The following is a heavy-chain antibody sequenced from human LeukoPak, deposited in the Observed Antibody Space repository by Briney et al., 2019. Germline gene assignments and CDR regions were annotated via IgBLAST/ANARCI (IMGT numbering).Heavy chain of an antibody. J-gene: IGHJ4*02. V-gene: IGHV1-46*01. D-gene: IGHD5-24*01. CDR3: ATIDFDY. Sequence: ASVKVSCKASGYTFTNYYTHWVRQAPGQGLEWMGITNPSDGGTKYAQRFQGRVTMTRDTSTSTVYMELSSLRSEDTAVYYCATIDFDYWGQGTLVTVSS. CDR2: TNPSDGGT. CDR1: GYTFTNYY.